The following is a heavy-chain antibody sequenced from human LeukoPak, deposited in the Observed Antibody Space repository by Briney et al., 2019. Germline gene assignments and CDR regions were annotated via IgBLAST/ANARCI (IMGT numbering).Heavy chain of an antibody. CDR1: GYTFTSYG. D-gene: IGHD6-19*01. CDR3: ARASLAVAGPNWFDP. J-gene: IGHJ5*02. V-gene: IGHV1-18*01. Sequence: ASVKVSCKASGYTFTSYGISWVRQAPGQGLEWMGWISAYNGNTNYAQKFQGRVTITADESTSTAYMELSSLRSKDTAVYYCARASLAVAGPNWFDPWGQGTLVTVSS. CDR2: ISAYNGNT.